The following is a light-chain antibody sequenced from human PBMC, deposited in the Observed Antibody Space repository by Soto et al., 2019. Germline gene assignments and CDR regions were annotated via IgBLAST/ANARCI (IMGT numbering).Light chain of an antibody. CDR3: ATWDDNVKGPV. CDR2: TNG. V-gene: IGLV1-44*01. J-gene: IGLJ2*01. CDR1: ASNIGSNF. Sequence: QSVLTQPPSASGPPGQRVTISCSGRASNIGSNFVSWYQVVPGTAPKLLIYTNGHRPSGVPDRFSGSRSGTSASLDISGLQSDDEADYFCATWDDNVKGPVFGGGTKLTVL.